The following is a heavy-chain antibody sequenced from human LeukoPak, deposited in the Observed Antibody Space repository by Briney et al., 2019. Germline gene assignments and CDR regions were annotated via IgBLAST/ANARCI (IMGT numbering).Heavy chain of an antibody. CDR2: IYTGGNT. CDR3: ARGGPATTIDY. V-gene: IGHV3-53*04. Sequence: GGSLRLSCAASGFTISNYYMSWVRRAPGKGLEWVSVIYTGGNTYYTDAVKGRFTISRHNSKNTLYLQMNNLRAEDTAVYYCARGGPATTIDYWGRGTLATVSS. D-gene: IGHD1-1*01. CDR1: GFTISNYY. J-gene: IGHJ4*02.